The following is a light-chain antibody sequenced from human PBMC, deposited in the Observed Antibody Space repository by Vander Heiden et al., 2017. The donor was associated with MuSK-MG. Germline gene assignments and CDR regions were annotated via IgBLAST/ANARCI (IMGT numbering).Light chain of an antibody. J-gene: IGKJ4*01. CDR1: QSDSSSY. CDR2: GAS. Sequence: EFVFTPSPGPPSLSPGARATLPCRASQSDSSSYLAWYQQKPGQAPRLLIYGASSRATGIPDRFSGSGSGTDFTLTISRLEAEDFAVYYCQQDGSSPLTFGGGTKVEIK. CDR3: QQDGSSPLT. V-gene: IGKV3-20*01.